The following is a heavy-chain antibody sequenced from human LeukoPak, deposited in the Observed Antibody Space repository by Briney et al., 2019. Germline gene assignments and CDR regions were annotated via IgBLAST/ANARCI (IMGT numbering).Heavy chain of an antibody. Sequence: SQTLSLTCTVSGGSISSGGYYWSWIRQHPGKGLEWIGYIYYSGSTYYNPSLKSRVTISVDTSKNQFSLKLSSVTAADTAVYYCARDDMAPGAFDIWGQGTMVTVSS. V-gene: IGHV4-31*03. J-gene: IGHJ3*02. CDR2: IYYSGST. CDR1: GGSISSGGYY. D-gene: IGHD1-14*01. CDR3: ARDDMAPGAFDI.